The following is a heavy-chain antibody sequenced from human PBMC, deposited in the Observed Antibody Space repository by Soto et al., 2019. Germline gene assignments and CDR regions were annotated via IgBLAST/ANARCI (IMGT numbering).Heavy chain of an antibody. CDR2: VYDTDGT. CDR1: GLTVSGKKY. CDR3: ASWRLHEHAYDI. V-gene: IGHV3-53*01. J-gene: IGHJ3*02. Sequence: DVQLVESGGGLIQPGGSLRLSCAAFGLTVSGKKYMAWVRQAPGKGLEWVSGVYDTDGTYYADSVKGRFTSSRDSSKTIVYLQMNSLRPDDTVVYYCASWRLHEHAYDIWGLGTTVTVSS. D-gene: IGHD4-4*01.